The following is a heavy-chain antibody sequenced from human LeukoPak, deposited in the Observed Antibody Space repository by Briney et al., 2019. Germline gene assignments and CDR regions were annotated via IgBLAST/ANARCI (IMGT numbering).Heavy chain of an antibody. V-gene: IGHV4-4*07. CDR3: ARAPPHYDILTGYSPAEFDY. D-gene: IGHD3-9*01. CDR1: GGSISSFY. J-gene: IGHJ4*02. Sequence: SETLSLTCTVSGGSISSFYWSWIRQPAGKGLEWIGRIYSSGSTNYNPSLKSRVTMSVDTSENQFSLKLSSVTAADTAVYYCARAPPHYDILTGYSPAEFDYWGQGTLVTVSS. CDR2: IYSSGST.